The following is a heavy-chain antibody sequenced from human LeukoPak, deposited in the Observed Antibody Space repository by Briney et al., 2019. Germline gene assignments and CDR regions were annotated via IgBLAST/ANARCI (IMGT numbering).Heavy chain of an antibody. D-gene: IGHD6-13*01. CDR2: INPKNGDT. CDR1: GYTFTDYY. CDR3: AKRSSSSWTEYFQH. J-gene: IGHJ1*01. V-gene: IGHV1-2*02. Sequence: ASVKVSSKASGYTFTDYYIHWVRQAPGQGLEWMGWINPKNGDTNYAQKFRGRVAMTRDTSISTAYMELSRVRSDDTAVFYCAKRSSSSWTEYFQHWGQGTLVTVSS.